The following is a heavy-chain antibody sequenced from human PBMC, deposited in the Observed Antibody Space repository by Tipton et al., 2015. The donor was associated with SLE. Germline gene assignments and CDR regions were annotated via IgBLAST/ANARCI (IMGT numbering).Heavy chain of an antibody. CDR3: ARGKSSRFCDGGVYFDH. J-gene: IGHJ4*02. CDR2: ISHSGNT. CDR1: GVSISSRDY. D-gene: IGHD6-13*01. Sequence: TLSLTCTVSGVSISSRDYWSWVRQPPGEGLEWIGDISHSGNTTYNPSLRSRVTISVDKSKNQFSLRLNSLTDADTAMYFCARGKSSRFCDGGVYFDHWGRGSLVTVSS. V-gene: IGHV4-4*01.